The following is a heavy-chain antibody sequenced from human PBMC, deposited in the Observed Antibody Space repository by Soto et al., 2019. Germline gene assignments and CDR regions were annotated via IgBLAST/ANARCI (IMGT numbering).Heavy chain of an antibody. CDR1: GGSFSGYY. CDR3: ARAVSSIAARRFGY. V-gene: IGHV4-34*01. Sequence: QVQLQQWGAGLLKPSETLSLTCAVYGGSFSGYYWSWLRQPPGKGLEWIGEINHSGSTNYNPSLKSRVTISVDTSKNQFSLKLSSVTAADTAVYFCARAVSSIAARRFGYWGQGTLVTVSS. D-gene: IGHD6-6*01. J-gene: IGHJ4*02. CDR2: INHSGST.